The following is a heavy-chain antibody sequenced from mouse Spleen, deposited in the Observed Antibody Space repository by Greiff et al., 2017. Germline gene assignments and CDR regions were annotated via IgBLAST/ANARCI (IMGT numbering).Heavy chain of an antibody. J-gene: IGHJ4*01. CDR3: ARWPPAHYDGSYGDYAMDY. CDR1: GYTFTSYY. D-gene: IGHD1-1*01. Sequence: QVQLQQSGAELVKPGASVKLSCKASGYTFTSYYMYWVKQRPGQGLEWIGGINPGSGGTNYNEKFKGKATLTADKSSSTAYMQLSSLTSEDSAVYFCARWPPAHYDGSYGDYAMDYWGQGTSVTVSS. CDR2: INPGSGGT. V-gene: IGHV1-53*01.